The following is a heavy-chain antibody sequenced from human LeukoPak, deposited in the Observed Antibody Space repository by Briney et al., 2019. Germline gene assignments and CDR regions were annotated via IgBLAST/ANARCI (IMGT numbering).Heavy chain of an antibody. CDR2: IYYSGST. J-gene: IGHJ4*02. CDR1: GGSISTYH. CDR3: ARGHTEGGYYSSGPHDY. D-gene: IGHD3-22*01. Sequence: KPSETLSLTCTVSGGSISTYHWSWIRQHPGKGLEWIGYIYYSGSTYYNPSLKSRVTISVDTSKNQFSLKLSSVTAADTAVYYCARGHTEGGYYSSGPHDYWGQGTLVTVSS. V-gene: IGHV4-59*06.